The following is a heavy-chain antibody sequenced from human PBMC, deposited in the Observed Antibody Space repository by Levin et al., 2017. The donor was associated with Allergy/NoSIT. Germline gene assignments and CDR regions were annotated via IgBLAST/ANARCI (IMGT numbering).Heavy chain of an antibody. CDR1: GYTFADHW. J-gene: IGHJ3*01. D-gene: IGHD3-22*01. Sequence: SGGSLRLSCKVSGYTFADHWVGWVRQMPGKGLEWIGIISPGDSATRYSPSFQGQVTMSVDKSINTAYLQWTGLRASDTAMYYCARAHYYDDNGYWGGAFDFWGQGTVVTVSS. CDR3: ARAHYYDDNGYWGGAFDF. V-gene: IGHV5-51*01. CDR2: ISPGDSAT.